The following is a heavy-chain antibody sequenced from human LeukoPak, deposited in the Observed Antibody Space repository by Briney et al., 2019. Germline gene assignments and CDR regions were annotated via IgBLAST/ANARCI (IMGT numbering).Heavy chain of an antibody. CDR3: ARDGVRYSYGSYFDY. CDR1: GFTLSSYA. CDR2: ISYDGSNK. D-gene: IGHD5-18*01. J-gene: IGHJ4*02. V-gene: IGHV3-30-3*01. Sequence: GGSLRLSCAASGFTLSSYAMHWVRQAPGKGLEWVAVISYDGSNKYYADSVKGRFTISRDNSKNTLYLQMNSLRAEDTAVYYCARDGVRYSYGSYFDYWGQGTLVTVSS.